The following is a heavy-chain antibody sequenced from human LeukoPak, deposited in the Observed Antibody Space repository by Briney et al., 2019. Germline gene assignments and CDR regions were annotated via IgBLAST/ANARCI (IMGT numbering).Heavy chain of an antibody. J-gene: IGHJ5*02. V-gene: IGHV4-4*07. CDR3: ARDSGTTGEVKFDP. CDR1: GGSISSYY. CDR2: IYNSGST. Sequence: KTSETLSLTCTVSGGSISSYYWSWIRQPAGKGLEWIGRIYNSGSTTYNPSLKSRVTMSVDTSKNQFSLKLSSVTAADTAVYYCARDSGTTGEVKFDPWDQGTLVTVSS. D-gene: IGHD3-10*01.